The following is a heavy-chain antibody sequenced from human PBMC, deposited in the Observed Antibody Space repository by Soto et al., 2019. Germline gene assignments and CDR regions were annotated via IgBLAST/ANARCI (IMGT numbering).Heavy chain of an antibody. V-gene: IGHV4-39*01. Sequence: SETLSLTCTVSGGSISSSSYYWGWIRQPPGKGLEWIGSIYYSGSTYYSPSLKSRVTISVDTSKNQFSLKLSSVTAADTAVYYCARLTTVTTGCFDYWGQGTLVTVSS. D-gene: IGHD4-4*01. CDR2: IYYSGST. J-gene: IGHJ4*02. CDR1: GGSISSSSYY. CDR3: ARLTTVTTGCFDY.